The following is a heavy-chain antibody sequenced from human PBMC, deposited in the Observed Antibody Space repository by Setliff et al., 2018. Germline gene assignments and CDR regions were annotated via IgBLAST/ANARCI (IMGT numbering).Heavy chain of an antibody. CDR3: AGGYSSGWFDY. J-gene: IGHJ4*02. CDR2: IYTSGST. V-gene: IGHV4-4*07. CDR1: GGSINNYY. D-gene: IGHD6-19*01. Sequence: SETLSLTCTVSGGSINNYYWSWIRQPAGKGLEWIGRIYTSGSTNYNPSLKSRVTMSVDTSKNQFSLKLSSVTAADTAVYYCAGGYSSGWFDYWGQGTLVTVSS.